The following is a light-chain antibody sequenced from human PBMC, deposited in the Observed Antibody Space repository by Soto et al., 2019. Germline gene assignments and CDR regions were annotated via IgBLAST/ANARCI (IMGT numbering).Light chain of an antibody. J-gene: IGKJ4*01. CDR3: QQYYSTPLT. V-gene: IGKV4-1*01. CDR1: QSVLYSSNNKNY. Sequence: DIVMTQSPDSLAVSLGERATINCKSSQSVLYSSNNKNYLAWYQQKPGLPPKLLIYWASTRESGGPDRFSGSGSGADFTLTISSLQAEDVAVYYCQQYYSTPLTFGGGTKVEIK. CDR2: WAS.